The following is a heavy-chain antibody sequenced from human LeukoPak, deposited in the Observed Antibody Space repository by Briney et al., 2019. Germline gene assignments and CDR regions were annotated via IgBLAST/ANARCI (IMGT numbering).Heavy chain of an antibody. D-gene: IGHD3-3*01. CDR2: IYSSGST. Sequence: SETLSLTCAVYGGSFSGYYWNWIRQPAGKGLEWIGRIYSSGSTNYNPSLKSRVTMSVDTSKNQFSLKLSSVTAADTAVYYCARLRFLEWLLYEYEGYNWFDPWGQGTLVTVSS. CDR3: ARLRFLEWLLYEYEGYNWFDP. J-gene: IGHJ5*02. V-gene: IGHV4-59*10. CDR1: GGSFSGYY.